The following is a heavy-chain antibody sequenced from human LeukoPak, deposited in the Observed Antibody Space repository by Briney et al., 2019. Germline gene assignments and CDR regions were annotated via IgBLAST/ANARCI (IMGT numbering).Heavy chain of an antibody. D-gene: IGHD5-24*01. V-gene: IGHV4-61*02. CDR1: GGSIYSGSYY. CDR2: IYTSGST. Sequence: PSETLSLTXTVSGGSIYSGSYYWSGIRQPAGKGLEWIGRIYTSGSTNYNPSLKSRVTISVDTSKNQFSLKLSSVTAADTAVYYCATDRRDGYNLYYFDLWGQGTLVTVSS. CDR3: ATDRRDGYNLYYFDL. J-gene: IGHJ4*02.